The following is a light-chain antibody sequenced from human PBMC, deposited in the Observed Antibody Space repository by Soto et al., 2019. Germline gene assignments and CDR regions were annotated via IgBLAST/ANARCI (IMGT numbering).Light chain of an antibody. V-gene: IGKV3-11*01. CDR1: QSVSSY. CDR2: DAS. CDR3: KQRSNWPWT. Sequence: IVLTQSPATLSLSSGEVASLSCSASQSVSSYLAWYQQKPAQAPRLLIYDASNRATGIPARFSGSGSGTDFTLTISSLEPEDFAVYYCKQRSNWPWTFGQGTKVDIK. J-gene: IGKJ1*01.